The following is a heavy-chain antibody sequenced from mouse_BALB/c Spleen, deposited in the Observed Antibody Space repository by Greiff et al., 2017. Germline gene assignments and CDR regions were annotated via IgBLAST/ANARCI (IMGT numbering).Heavy chain of an antibody. CDR2: IRSKSNNYAT. Sequence: EVQRVESGGGLVQPKGSLKLSCAASGFTFNTYAMHWVCQAPGKGLEWVARIRSKSNNYATYYADSVKDRFTISRDDSQSMLYLQMNNLKTEDTAMYYCVRDDGAYWGQGTLVTVSA. CDR1: GFTFNTYA. J-gene: IGHJ3*01. CDR3: VRDDGAY. V-gene: IGHV10-3*03.